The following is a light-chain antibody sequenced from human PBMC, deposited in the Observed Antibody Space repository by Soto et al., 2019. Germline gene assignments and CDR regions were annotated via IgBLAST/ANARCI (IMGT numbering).Light chain of an antibody. Sequence: DIQMTQSPSSLSASVGDRVTITCQASQDISNYLNWYQQKPGKAPKLLIYDASNLETGVPSRFSGSGSGTEFTLTSNSLRPEDFATYYCQQLNSYPITFGQGTRLEIK. V-gene: IGKV1-33*01. CDR3: QQLNSYPIT. CDR2: DAS. CDR1: QDISNY. J-gene: IGKJ5*01.